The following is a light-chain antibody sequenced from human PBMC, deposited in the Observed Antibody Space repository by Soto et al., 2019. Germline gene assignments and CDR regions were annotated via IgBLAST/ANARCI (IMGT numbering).Light chain of an antibody. V-gene: IGLV2-14*01. J-gene: IGLJ2*01. CDR2: DVS. CDR3: SSYTSSSTL. CDR1: SSDVVGYNY. Sequence: QSALTQPASVSGSPGQSITISCTGTSSDVVGYNYVSWYQQHPGKAPKLMIYDVSNRPSGVSNRFSGSKSGNTASLTISGLQAEDEADYYFSSYTSSSTLFGGGTKLTVL.